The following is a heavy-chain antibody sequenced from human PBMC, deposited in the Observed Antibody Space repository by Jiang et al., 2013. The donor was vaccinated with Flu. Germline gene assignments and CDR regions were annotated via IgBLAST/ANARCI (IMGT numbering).Heavy chain of an antibody. V-gene: IGHV1-69*04. Sequence: SGAEVKKPGSSVKVSCKASGGTFSSYAISWVRQAPGQGLEWMGRIIPILGIANYAQKFQGRVTITADKSTSTAYMELSSLRSEDTAVYYCARVPLKSNMGNYGMDVWGQGTTVTVSS. J-gene: IGHJ6*02. CDR1: GGTFSSYA. CDR3: ARVPLKSNMGNYGMDV. CDR2: IIPILGIA. D-gene: IGHD1-26*01.